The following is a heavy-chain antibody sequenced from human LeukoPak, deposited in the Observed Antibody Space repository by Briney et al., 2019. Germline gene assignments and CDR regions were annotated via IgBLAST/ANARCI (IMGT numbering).Heavy chain of an antibody. CDR1: GGTFSSYA. Sequence: SVKVSCKASGGTFSSYAISWVRQAPGQGLEWMGRIIPIFGIANYAQKFQGRVTITADKSTSTAYMGLSSLRSEDTAVYYCARDGCSSTSCYTSYYYYGMDVWGQGTTVTVSS. CDR3: ARDGCSSTSCYTSYYYYGMDV. D-gene: IGHD2-2*02. V-gene: IGHV1-69*04. J-gene: IGHJ6*02. CDR2: IIPIFGIA.